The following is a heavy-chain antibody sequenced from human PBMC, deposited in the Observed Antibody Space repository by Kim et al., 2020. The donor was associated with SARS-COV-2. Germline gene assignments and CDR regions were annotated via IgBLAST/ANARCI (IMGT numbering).Heavy chain of an antibody. D-gene: IGHD6-13*01. Sequence: SETLSLTCAVSGGSISSSNWWSWVRQPPGKGLEWIGEIYHSGSTNYNPSLKSRVTISVVKSKNQFSLKLSSVTAADTAVYYCARDRKQQLAAYYYYYYGMDVWGQGTTVTVSS. CDR1: GGSISSSNW. J-gene: IGHJ6*02. V-gene: IGHV4-4*02. CDR2: IYHSGST. CDR3: ARDRKQQLAAYYYYYYGMDV.